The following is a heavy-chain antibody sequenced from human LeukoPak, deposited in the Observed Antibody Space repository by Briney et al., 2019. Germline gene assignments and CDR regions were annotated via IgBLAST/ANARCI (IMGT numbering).Heavy chain of an antibody. J-gene: IGHJ4*02. CDR2: IFYSGST. Sequence: SETLSLTCTVSGGSISTSNYYWGWIRQPPGKGLEWIGNIFYSGSTYYSPSLKSRVTISLDTSRDQFSLELSSVTAADTAVYYCAREDRYCSGGSCYSWGQGTLVTVSS. D-gene: IGHD2-15*01. CDR3: AREDRYCSGGSCYS. V-gene: IGHV4-39*07. CDR1: GGSISTSNYY.